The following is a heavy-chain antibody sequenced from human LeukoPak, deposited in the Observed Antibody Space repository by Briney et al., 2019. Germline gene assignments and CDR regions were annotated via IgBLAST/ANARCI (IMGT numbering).Heavy chain of an antibody. CDR3: ARAAAGYLYGMDV. V-gene: IGHV3-53*01. J-gene: IGHJ6*02. D-gene: IGHD6-13*01. CDR1: GFTVSSNY. Sequence: PGGSLRLSCAASGFTVSSNYMSWVRQAPGKGLEWVSLIYSGGSTYYADSVKGRFTISRDNSKNTLYLQMNSLRAEDTAVYYCARAAAGYLYGMDVWGQGTTVTVSS. CDR2: IYSGGST.